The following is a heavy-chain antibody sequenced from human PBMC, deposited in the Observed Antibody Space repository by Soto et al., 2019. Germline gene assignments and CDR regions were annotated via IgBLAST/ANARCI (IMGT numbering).Heavy chain of an antibody. V-gene: IGHV1-69*13. CDR3: ARDNTGYSGYDPIYYYYYGMDV. CDR2: IIPIFGTA. CDR1: GGTFSSYA. J-gene: IGHJ6*02. Sequence: GASVKVSCKASGGTFSSYAINWVRQAPGQGLGWMGGIIPIFGTANYAQKFQGRVTITADESTSTAYMELSSLRSEDTAVYYCARDNTGYSGYDPIYYYYYGMDVWGQGTTVTVSS. D-gene: IGHD5-12*01.